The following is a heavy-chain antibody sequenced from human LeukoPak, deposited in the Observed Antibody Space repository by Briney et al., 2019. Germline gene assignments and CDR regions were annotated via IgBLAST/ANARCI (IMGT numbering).Heavy chain of an antibody. D-gene: IGHD5-18*01. CDR1: GFTFGDYA. CDR2: IRSKAYGGTT. CDR3: AREAGRGYSYGPRWFDP. V-gene: IGHV3-49*03. J-gene: IGHJ5*02. Sequence: GGSLRLSCTASGFTFGDYAMSWFRQAPGKGLEWVGFIRSKAYGGTTEYAASVKGRFTISRDDSKSIAYLQMNSLKTEDTAVYYCAREAGRGYSYGPRWFDPWGQGTLVTVSS.